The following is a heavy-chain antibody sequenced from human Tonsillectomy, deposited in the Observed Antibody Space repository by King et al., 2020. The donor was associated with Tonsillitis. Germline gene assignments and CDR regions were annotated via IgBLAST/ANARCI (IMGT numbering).Heavy chain of an antibody. CDR1: GGSISSGDYY. CDR2: IYYSGST. CDR3: ARDREVRGLPYYYSYYMDV. D-gene: IGHD3-10*01. J-gene: IGHJ6*03. Sequence: VQLQESGPGLVKPSQTLSLTCTVSGGSISSGDYYWSWIRQPPGKGLEWIGYIYYSGSTYYNPSLKSRVTISVDTSKNQFSLKLSSVTAADTAVYYCARDREVRGLPYYYSYYMDVWGKGTTVTVSS. V-gene: IGHV4-30-4*01.